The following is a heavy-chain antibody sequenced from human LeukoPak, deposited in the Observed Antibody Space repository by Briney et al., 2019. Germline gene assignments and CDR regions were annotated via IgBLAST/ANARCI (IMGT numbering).Heavy chain of an antibody. CDR1: GGSISSDY. V-gene: IGHV4-59*01. D-gene: IGHD5-12*01. CDR3: VRDLVATIDHYYYGMDV. Sequence: SETLSLTCSVSGGSISSDYWAWIRQPPGKGLDWIGYMYYTGSTNYNPSLKSRVTISVDTSKNQLSLKLSSVTAADTAVYFCVRDLVATIDHYYYGMDVWGQGTTVTVSS. J-gene: IGHJ6*02. CDR2: MYYTGST.